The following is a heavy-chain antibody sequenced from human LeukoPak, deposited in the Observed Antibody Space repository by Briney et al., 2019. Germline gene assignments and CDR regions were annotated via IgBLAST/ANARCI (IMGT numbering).Heavy chain of an antibody. Sequence: SETLSLTCAVYGGSFSDYWWSWIRQPPGKGLEWIGEINHSGSTYYNPSLKSRVTISVDRSKNQFSLKLSSVTAADTAVYYCASTTVTFYYMDVWGKGTTVTVSS. D-gene: IGHD4-17*01. CDR3: ASTTVTFYYMDV. J-gene: IGHJ6*03. CDR2: INHSGST. CDR1: GGSFSDYW. V-gene: IGHV4-34*01.